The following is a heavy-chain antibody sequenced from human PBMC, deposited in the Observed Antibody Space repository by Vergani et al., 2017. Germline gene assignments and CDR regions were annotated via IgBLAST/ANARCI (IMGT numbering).Heavy chain of an antibody. Sequence: QITLKESGPTLVKPTQTLTLTCTFSGFSLNTRGVSVAWIRQPPGKALDWLALIYWNDDKRYSPSLKSRLTITKDTSKNQVVLTMTNMDPVDTATYYCAXTDLLTGYYNFDYWGQGTLVTVSS. CDR3: AXTDLLTGYYNFDY. J-gene: IGHJ4*02. D-gene: IGHD3-9*01. V-gene: IGHV2-5*01. CDR2: IYWNDDK. CDR1: GFSLNTRGVS.